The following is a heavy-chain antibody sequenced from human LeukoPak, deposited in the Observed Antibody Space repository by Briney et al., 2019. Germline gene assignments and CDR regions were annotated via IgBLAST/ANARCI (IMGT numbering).Heavy chain of an antibody. CDR1: GGSISSSSYY. D-gene: IGHD6-13*01. CDR2: IYYSGST. V-gene: IGHV4-39*07. CDR3: PRDWGTGYSSRWYRIHFDP. J-gene: IGHJ5*02. Sequence: PETLSLTCTVSGGSISSSSYYWGWIRQPPGKGLEWIGSIYYSGSTYYNPSLKSRVTISVDTSKNQFSLKLSSVTAADTAVYYCPRDWGTGYSSRWYRIHFDPWGQGTQGTGPS.